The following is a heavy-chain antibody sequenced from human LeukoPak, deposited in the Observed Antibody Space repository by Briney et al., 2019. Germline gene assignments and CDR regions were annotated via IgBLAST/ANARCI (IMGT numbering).Heavy chain of an antibody. CDR2: IVPIFGTA. V-gene: IGHV1-69*05. Sequence: SVKVSCKASGGTFSSYAISWVRQAPGQGLEWMGRIVPIFGTANYAQKFQGRVTITTDESTSTAYMELSSLRSEDTAVYYCARSPPYYYDSSGYLYYFDYWGQGTLVTVSS. CDR1: GGTFSSYA. CDR3: ARSPPYYYDSSGYLYYFDY. D-gene: IGHD3-22*01. J-gene: IGHJ4*02.